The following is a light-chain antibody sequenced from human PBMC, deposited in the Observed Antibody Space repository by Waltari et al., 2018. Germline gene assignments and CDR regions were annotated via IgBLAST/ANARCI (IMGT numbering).Light chain of an antibody. J-gene: IGKJ4*01. CDR3: QQYINSPLT. V-gene: IGKV1-33*01. Sequence: DIQMTQSPSSLSASVGHRVTITCRASQDINNYLSCYQQKPGKAPKPLIYYPSSLEAGVPSRFSGSRSGTDYTLTISSLQPKDIATFYCQQYINSPLTFAGGTKVEIK. CDR1: QDINNY. CDR2: YPS.